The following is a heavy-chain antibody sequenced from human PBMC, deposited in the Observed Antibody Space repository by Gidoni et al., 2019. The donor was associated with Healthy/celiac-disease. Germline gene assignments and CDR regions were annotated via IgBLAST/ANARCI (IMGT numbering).Heavy chain of an antibody. D-gene: IGHD3-10*01. V-gene: IGHV3-30-3*01. Sequence: QVQLVESGGGVVQPGRSLRLSCAASGFTFSSYAMHWVRQAPGKGLEWVAVISYDGSNKYYADSVKGRFTISRDNSKNTLYLQMNSLRAEDTAVYYCARPQDYGSGRDYYYYGMDVWGQGTTVTVSS. CDR2: ISYDGSNK. J-gene: IGHJ6*02. CDR1: GFTFSSYA. CDR3: ARPQDYGSGRDYYYYGMDV.